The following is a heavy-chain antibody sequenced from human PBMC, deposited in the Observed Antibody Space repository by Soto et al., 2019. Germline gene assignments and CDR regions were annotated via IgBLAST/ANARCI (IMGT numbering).Heavy chain of an antibody. CDR2: IAVDGSNK. J-gene: IGHJ6*02. CDR3: ARDMLDTTDWGYGLDV. Sequence: QVQLVESGGGVVQPGRSLRLSCAASGFTFNSYAMHWVRQAPGKGLEGVAVIAVDGSNKHYADSVRGRFTVSRDNSKNTLYLQMNSLRAEDTAVYYCARDMLDTTDWGYGLDVWGQGTTVTVSS. V-gene: IGHV3-30-3*01. D-gene: IGHD5-18*01. CDR1: GFTFNSYA.